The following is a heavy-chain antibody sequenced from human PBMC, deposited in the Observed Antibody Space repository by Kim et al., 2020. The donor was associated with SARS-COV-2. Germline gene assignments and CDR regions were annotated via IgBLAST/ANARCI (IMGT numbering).Heavy chain of an antibody. V-gene: IGHV3-11*01. D-gene: IGHD3-16*01. Sequence: GGSLRLSCAASGFTFSDYYMTWIRQSPRRGLEWVSYISGAGGTIYYAASVKGRFTISRDNARNSLYLQMFSLRVEDTAIYYCARRRVVGVTEWFDPWGRGTLHTLSS. CDR2: ISGAGGTI. J-gene: IGHJ5*02. CDR3: ARRRVVGVTEWFDP. CDR1: GFTFSDYY.